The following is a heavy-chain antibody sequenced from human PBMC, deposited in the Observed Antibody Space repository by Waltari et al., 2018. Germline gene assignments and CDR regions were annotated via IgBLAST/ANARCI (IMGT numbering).Heavy chain of an antibody. CDR2: FNPSSGDT. V-gene: IGHV1-2*06. CDR3: AKTGDFYSLEY. J-gene: IGHJ4*02. D-gene: IGHD3-3*01. CDR1: GYTLSGYY. Sequence: QVQLVQSGAEVKRPGASVMVSCKASGYTLSGYYINWVRQAPGQGLEWMVRFNPSSGDTDYAQKFQGRGTMTRDTSINTAYLELTSLTSDDTAVYYCAKTGDFYSLEYWGQGSLVTVSS.